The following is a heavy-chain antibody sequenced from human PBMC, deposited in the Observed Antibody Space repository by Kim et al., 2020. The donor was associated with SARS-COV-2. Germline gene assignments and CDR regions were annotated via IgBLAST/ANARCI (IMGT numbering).Heavy chain of an antibody. Sequence: GGSLRLSCVVSGFTFSHYVMNWVRQAPGTGLEWVSSISASGDSKYYADSVKGRFFISRDNSKNTLYLQMNSLRDDDNGIYFCAKDGGEWFGELLHYYQYGMDLWGQGTTVTVSS. CDR1: GFTFSHYV. CDR2: ISASGDSK. V-gene: IGHV3-23*01. D-gene: IGHD3-10*01. CDR3: AKDGGEWFGELLHYYQYGMDL. J-gene: IGHJ6*02.